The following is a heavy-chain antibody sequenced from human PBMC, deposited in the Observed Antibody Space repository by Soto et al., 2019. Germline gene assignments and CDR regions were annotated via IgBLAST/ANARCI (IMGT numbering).Heavy chain of an antibody. Sequence: QVQLVQSGAEVKKPGSSVKVSCKASGGTFSSYAISWVRQAPGQGLEWMGGIIPIFGTANYAQKFQGRVTITADESTSTAYMELSSLRSEHTAVYYCARERIVATINLYYYYGMDVWGQGTTVTVSS. J-gene: IGHJ6*02. V-gene: IGHV1-69*01. D-gene: IGHD5-12*01. CDR1: GGTFSSYA. CDR2: IIPIFGTA. CDR3: ARERIVATINLYYYYGMDV.